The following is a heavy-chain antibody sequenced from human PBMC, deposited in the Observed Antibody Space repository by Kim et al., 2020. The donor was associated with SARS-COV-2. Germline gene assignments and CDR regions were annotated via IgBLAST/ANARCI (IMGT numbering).Heavy chain of an antibody. CDR3: AKGSTTYCSGGSCYSLGFDY. D-gene: IGHD2-15*01. V-gene: IGHV3-23*01. Sequence: RFTISRDNSKNTLYLQMNSLRAEDTAVYYCAKGSTTYCSGGSCYSLGFDYWGQGTLVTVSS. J-gene: IGHJ4*02.